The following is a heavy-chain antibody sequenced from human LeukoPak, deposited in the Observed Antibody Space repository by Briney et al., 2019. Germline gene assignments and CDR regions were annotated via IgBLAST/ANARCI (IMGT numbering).Heavy chain of an antibody. CDR3: ARGGIRGYSAFDNLDF. Sequence: PSETLSLTCTVSGGSISSYYWSWIRQPPGKGLEWIGYIYYSGSTNYNPSLKSRVSMSVDTSRNQFSLTLTSVSVADTAFYFCARGGIRGYSAFDNLDFWGLGTHVTVSS. V-gene: IGHV4-59*01. D-gene: IGHD5-12*01. J-gene: IGHJ4*02. CDR1: GGSISSYY. CDR2: IYYSGST.